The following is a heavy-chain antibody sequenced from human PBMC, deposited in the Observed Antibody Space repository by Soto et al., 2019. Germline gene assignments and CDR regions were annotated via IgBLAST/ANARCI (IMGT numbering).Heavy chain of an antibody. J-gene: IGHJ5*02. CDR2: IYYSGST. Sequence: QLQLQESGPGLVKPSETLSLTCTVSGGSISSSSYYWGWIRQPPGKGLEWIGSIYYSGSTYYNPSLKSRVTISVYTSKNQFSLKVSTVTAADTAVYYCARHMAPELLLWFGELLYHKQRTQNWFDPWGQGTLVTVSS. CDR3: ARHMAPELLLWFGELLYHKQRTQNWFDP. D-gene: IGHD3-10*01. CDR1: GGSISSSSYY. V-gene: IGHV4-39*01.